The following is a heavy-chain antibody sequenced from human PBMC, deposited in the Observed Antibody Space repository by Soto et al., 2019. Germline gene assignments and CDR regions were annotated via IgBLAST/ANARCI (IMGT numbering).Heavy chain of an antibody. CDR3: AVEWGYYDSSGYSDAFDI. V-gene: IGHV3-21*01. Sequence: GGSMRLCCAASGFPFSSYSMNWVRQAPGKGLEWVSSISSSSSYIYYADSVKGRFTISRDNAKNSLYLQMNSLRAEDTAVYYCAVEWGYYDSSGYSDAFDIWGQGTMVTVSS. D-gene: IGHD3-22*01. J-gene: IGHJ3*02. CDR2: ISSSSSYI. CDR1: GFPFSSYS.